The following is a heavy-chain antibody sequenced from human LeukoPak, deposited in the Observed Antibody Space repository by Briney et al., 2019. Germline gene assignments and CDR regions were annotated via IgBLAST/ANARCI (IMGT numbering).Heavy chain of an antibody. CDR2: INEAGSGK. D-gene: IGHD6-13*01. CDR1: GFTFSSYW. Sequence: GSLRLSCAASGFTFSSYWMSWVRQAPGKGLEWVANINEAGSGKYYVDSAKGRFTISRDNAKNSLYLQMNSLRVEDTAIYYCASGRQLGYWGQGTLATVSA. V-gene: IGHV3-7*01. J-gene: IGHJ4*02. CDR3: ASGRQLGY.